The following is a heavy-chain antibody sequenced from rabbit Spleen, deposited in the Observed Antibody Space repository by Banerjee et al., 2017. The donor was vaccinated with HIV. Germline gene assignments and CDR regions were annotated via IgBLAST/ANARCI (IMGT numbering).Heavy chain of an antibody. V-gene: IGHV1S45*01. CDR3: ARDLASVVGWNFGL. D-gene: IGHD3-1*01. J-gene: IGHJ4*01. CDR1: GFSFSDRDV. CDR2: INTYTGKP. Sequence: QEQLVESGGGLVQPEGSLTVTCKASGFSFSDRDVMCWVRQAPGKGLQWIACINTYTGKPVYATWAKGRFTISRTSSTTVTLQMTSLTAADTATYFCARDLASVVGWNFGLWGPGTLVTVS.